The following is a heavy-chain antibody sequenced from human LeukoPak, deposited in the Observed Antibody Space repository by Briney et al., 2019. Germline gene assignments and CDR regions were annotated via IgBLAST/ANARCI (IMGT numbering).Heavy chain of an antibody. CDR1: GFTFSSYN. CDR2: ITSSGTYI. Sequence: GGSLRLSCAASGFTFSSYNMNWVRQAPGKALEWVSSITSSGTYIFYADSVKGRFTISRDNAKNSLYLQMNSLGPEDTAVYYCARDPYSGNYGNYYYYYMDVWGKGTTVTVSS. V-gene: IGHV3-21*01. D-gene: IGHD1-26*01. CDR3: ARDPYSGNYGNYYYYYMDV. J-gene: IGHJ6*03.